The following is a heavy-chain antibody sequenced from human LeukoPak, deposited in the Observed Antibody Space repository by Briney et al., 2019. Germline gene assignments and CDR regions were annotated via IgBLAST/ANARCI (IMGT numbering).Heavy chain of an antibody. CDR3: ARDRERSWRIQLWSYYYGMDV. CDR2: INPNSGGT. CDR1: GYTFTVYY. Sequence: GASVKVSFKASGYTFTVYYMHWGRQAPGPGLEWMGWINPNSGGTNYAQKFQGRVTMTSATAITTTYRELSMHRSDDTAVYYCARDRERSWRIQLWSYYYGMDVWGQGTTVTVSS. J-gene: IGHJ6*02. D-gene: IGHD5-18*01. V-gene: IGHV1-2*02.